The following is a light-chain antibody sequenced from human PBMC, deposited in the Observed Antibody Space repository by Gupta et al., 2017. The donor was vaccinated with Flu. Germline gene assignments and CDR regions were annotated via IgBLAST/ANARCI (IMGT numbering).Light chain of an antibody. CDR2: RNN. V-gene: IGLV1-47*01. CDR1: SSNIGSNY. CDR3: AAWDDSLSGGV. Sequence: QSVLTQPPSASGTPGQRVTISCSGSSSNIGSNYVYWYQQVPGTAPKLLIDRNNQRPSGVPDRFSGSKSGISASMAISGLRSEDEADYYCAAWDDSLSGGVFGGGTKMTVL. J-gene: IGLJ3*02.